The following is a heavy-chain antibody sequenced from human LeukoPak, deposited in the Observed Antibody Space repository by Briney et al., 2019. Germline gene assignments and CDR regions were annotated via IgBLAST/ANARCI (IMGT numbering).Heavy chain of an antibody. CDR2: IIPIFGTA. CDR3: ARALRFLEWLFSG. V-gene: IGHV1-69*13. CDR1: GGTFSSYA. D-gene: IGHD3-3*01. Sequence: GASVKVSCKASGGTFSSYAISWVRQAPGQGLEWMGGIIPIFGTANYAQKFQGRVTITADESTSTAYMELSSLRSEDTAVYYCARALRFLEWLFSGWGQGTLVTVSS. J-gene: IGHJ4*02.